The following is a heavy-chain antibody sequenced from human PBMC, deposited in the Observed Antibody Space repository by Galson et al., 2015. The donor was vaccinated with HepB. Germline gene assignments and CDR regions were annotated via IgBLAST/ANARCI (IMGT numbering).Heavy chain of an antibody. J-gene: IGHJ6*02. D-gene: IGHD2-2*01. V-gene: IGHV1-69*04. CDR2: IIPILGIA. CDR3: AREGYGTSSADGMDV. Sequence: SVKVSCKASGGTFSSYAISWVRQAPGQGLEWMGRIIPILGIANYAQKFQGRVTITADKSTSTAYMELSSLRSEDTAVYYCAREGYGTSSADGMDVWGQGTTVTVSS. CDR1: GGTFSSYA.